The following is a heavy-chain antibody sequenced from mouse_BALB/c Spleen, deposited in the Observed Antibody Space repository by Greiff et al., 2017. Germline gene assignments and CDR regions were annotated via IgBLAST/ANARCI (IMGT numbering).Heavy chain of an antibody. CDR3: ARSGYEAMDY. Sequence: VQLQQSGAELVRPGTSVKVSCKASGYAFTNYLIEWVKQRPGQGLEWIGVINPGSGGTNYNEKFKGKATLTADKSSSTAYMQLSSLTSDDSAVYFCARSGYEAMDYWGQGTSVTVSS. V-gene: IGHV1-54*01. D-gene: IGHD2-10*02. CDR2: INPGSGGT. CDR1: GYAFTNYL. J-gene: IGHJ4*01.